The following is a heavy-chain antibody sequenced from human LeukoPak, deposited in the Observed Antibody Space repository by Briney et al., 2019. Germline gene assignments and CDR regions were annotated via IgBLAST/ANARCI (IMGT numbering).Heavy chain of an antibody. CDR1: GGSISSGGYS. J-gene: IGHJ4*02. V-gene: IGHV4-30-2*01. Sequence: SQTLSLTCAVSGGSISSGGYSWRWIRQPPGRGLEWIVYIYHSGSTYYNPSLKSRVTISVDRSKNLFSLKLSSVTAADTAVYYCARARYCSGGSCFHYFDYWGQGTLVTVSS. D-gene: IGHD2-15*01. CDR3: ARARYCSGGSCFHYFDY. CDR2: IYHSGST.